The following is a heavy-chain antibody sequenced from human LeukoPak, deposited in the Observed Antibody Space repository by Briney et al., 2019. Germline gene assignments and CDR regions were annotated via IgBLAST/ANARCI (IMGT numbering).Heavy chain of an antibody. D-gene: IGHD4-17*01. V-gene: IGHV4-30-4*01. CDR2: ISYSGST. CDR1: GGSISSGDHY. Sequence: SQTLSLTCTVSGGSISSGDHYWSWLRQPPGKGLEWVGYISYSGSTYYKPSLKSRVTISVDTSKNQFSLKLSSVTAADTAVYYCAREATVTHYGMDVWGQGTTVAVSS. CDR3: AREATVTHYGMDV. J-gene: IGHJ6*02.